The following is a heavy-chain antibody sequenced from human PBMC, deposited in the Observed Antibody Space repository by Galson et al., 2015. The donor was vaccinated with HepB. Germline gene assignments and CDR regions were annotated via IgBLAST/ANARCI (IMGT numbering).Heavy chain of an antibody. V-gene: IGHV3-30*18. J-gene: IGHJ4*02. D-gene: IGHD2-2*01. CDR2: ISYDGSNK. CDR1: GFTFSSYG. Sequence: SLRLSCATSGFTFSSYGMHWVRQAPGKGLEWVAVISYDGSNKYYADSVKGRFTISRDNSKNTLYLQMNSLRAEDTAVYYCAKDYCSSTSCFDTNYYFDYWGQGTLVTVSS. CDR3: AKDYCSSTSCFDTNYYFDY.